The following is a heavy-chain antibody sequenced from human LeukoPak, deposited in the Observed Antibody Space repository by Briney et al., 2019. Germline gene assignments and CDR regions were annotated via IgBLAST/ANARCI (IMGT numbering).Heavy chain of an antibody. D-gene: IGHD4-17*01. J-gene: IGHJ4*02. CDR1: GYTFTGYY. CDR3: ARGSDGDIDY. Sequence: ASVKVSCKASGYTFTGYYMHWVRQAPGQGLEWMGRINPDSGGTNYAQKFQGRVTMTRDTSISTAYMELSRLKYDDTAVYYCARGSDGDIDYRGQGTLVTVSS. CDR2: INPDSGGT. V-gene: IGHV1-2*06.